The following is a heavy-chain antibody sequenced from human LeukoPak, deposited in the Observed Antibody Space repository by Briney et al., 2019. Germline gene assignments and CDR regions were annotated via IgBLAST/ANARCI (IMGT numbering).Heavy chain of an antibody. Sequence: SETLSLTCAVYGGSFSGYYWSWIRQPPGKGLEWIGEINHSGSTNYNPSLKSRVTISVDTSKNQFSLKLSSVTAADTAVYYCARKYYYGSGSYFRWGQGTLVTVSS. CDR1: GGSFSGYY. CDR3: ARKYYYGSGSYFR. J-gene: IGHJ4*02. CDR2: INHSGST. V-gene: IGHV4-34*01. D-gene: IGHD3-10*01.